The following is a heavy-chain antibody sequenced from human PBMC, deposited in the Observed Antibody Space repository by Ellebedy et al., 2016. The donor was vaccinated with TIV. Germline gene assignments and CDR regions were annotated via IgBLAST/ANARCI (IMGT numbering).Heavy chain of an antibody. V-gene: IGHV4-59*01. J-gene: IGHJ4*02. CDR3: ARAYDSSGAGAFFDY. CDR1: GGSFSSYY. Sequence: MPSETLSLTCAVYGGSFSSYYWSWIRQPPGKGLEWIGYIYYSGSTNYNPSLKSRVTISVDTSKNQFSLKLSSVTAADTAVYYCARAYDSSGAGAFFDYWGQGTLVTVSS. D-gene: IGHD3-22*01. CDR2: IYYSGST.